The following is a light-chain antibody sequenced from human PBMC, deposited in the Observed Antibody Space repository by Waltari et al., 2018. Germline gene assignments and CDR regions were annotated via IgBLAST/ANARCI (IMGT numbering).Light chain of an antibody. Sequence: QSVLTQPPSVSGTPGQRVSISCSGSSSNIGSKSVNWYQQVPGTAPKLLIYSNNQRPSGVPDRFSGSKSGTSASLAISGLHSEDEADYYCATWDDSLNGLFGGGTKLTVL. J-gene: IGLJ2*01. V-gene: IGLV1-44*01. CDR2: SNN. CDR3: ATWDDSLNGL. CDR1: SSNIGSKS.